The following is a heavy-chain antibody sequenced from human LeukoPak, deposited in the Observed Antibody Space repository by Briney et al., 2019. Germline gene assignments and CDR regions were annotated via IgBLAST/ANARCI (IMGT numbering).Heavy chain of an antibody. V-gene: IGHV4-59*01. CDR1: GGSISSYY. CDR3: ARGRSIAARPDVFDI. CDR2: IYYSGST. D-gene: IGHD6-6*01. Sequence: SETLSLTCTVSGGSISSYYWSWIRQPPGKGLEWIGYIYYSGSTNYNPSLKSRVTISVDTSKNQFSLKLSSVTAADTAVYYCARGRSIAARPDVFDIWGQGTMVTVSS. J-gene: IGHJ3*02.